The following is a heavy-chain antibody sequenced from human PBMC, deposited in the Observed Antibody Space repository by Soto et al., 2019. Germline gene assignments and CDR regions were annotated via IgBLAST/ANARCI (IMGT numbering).Heavy chain of an antibody. V-gene: IGHV1-46*01. CDR1: GYTFTSYY. J-gene: IGHJ6*02. CDR3: ARGPSMVRGVSLGPYYGMDV. D-gene: IGHD3-10*01. Sequence: QVQLVQSGAEVKKPGASVKVSCKASGYTFTSYYMHWVRQAAGQGLEWMGIINPSGGSTSYAQKFQGRLTMTRDTSTSTDYMELSSLRSEDTAVYYCARGPSMVRGVSLGPYYGMDVWGQGTTVTVSS. CDR2: INPSGGST.